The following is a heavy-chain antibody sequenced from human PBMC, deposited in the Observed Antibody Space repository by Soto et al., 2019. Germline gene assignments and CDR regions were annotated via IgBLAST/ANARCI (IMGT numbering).Heavy chain of an antibody. Sequence: ASVKVSCKASGGTFSSYAISWVRQAPGQGLEWMGGIIPIFGTANYAQKFQGRVTITADKSTSTAYMELSSLRSEDTAVYYCARGTNVLRYFDWTQRKYYYYGMDVWGQGTTVTVSS. V-gene: IGHV1-69*06. CDR1: GGTFSSYA. CDR3: ARGTNVLRYFDWTQRKYYYYGMDV. CDR2: IIPIFGTA. D-gene: IGHD3-9*01. J-gene: IGHJ6*02.